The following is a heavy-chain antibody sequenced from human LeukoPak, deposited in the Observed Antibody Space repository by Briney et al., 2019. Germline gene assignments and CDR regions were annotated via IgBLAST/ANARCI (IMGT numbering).Heavy chain of an antibody. V-gene: IGHV4-39*07. Sequence: PSETLSLTCTVSGGSMSSGSYYWGWIRQPPGKGLEWIGNIYHTGTTYYNPSLKSRVTIFVDTSKNQFSLKLSSVTAADTAVYYCARVLNRSHYGDYAIRGHDENYYYMDVWGKGTTVTVSS. J-gene: IGHJ6*03. CDR3: ARVLNRSHYGDYAIRGHDENYYYMDV. CDR1: GGSMSSGSYY. D-gene: IGHD4-17*01. CDR2: IYHTGTT.